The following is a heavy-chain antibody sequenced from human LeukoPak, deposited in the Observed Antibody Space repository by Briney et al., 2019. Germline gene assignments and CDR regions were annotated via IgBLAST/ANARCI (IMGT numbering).Heavy chain of an antibody. CDR2: ISYDGSNK. J-gene: IGHJ5*02. CDR1: GFTFSSYA. D-gene: IGHD5-12*01. Sequence: PGGSLRLSCAASGFTFSSYAMHWVRQAPGKGLEWVAVISYDGSNKYYADSVKGRFTISRDNSKNTLYLQINSLRAEDTAIYYCAKGQRFQYNWFDPWGQGTLVTVSS. CDR3: AKGQRFQYNWFDP. V-gene: IGHV3-30-3*01.